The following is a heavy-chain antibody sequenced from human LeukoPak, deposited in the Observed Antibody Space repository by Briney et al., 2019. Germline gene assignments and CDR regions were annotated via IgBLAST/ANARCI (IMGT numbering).Heavy chain of an antibody. Sequence: PSETLSLTCTVSGGSISSYYWSWIRQPPGKGLEWIGYIYYSGSTNYNPSLKSRVTISVDTSNNQFSLKLSSVTAADTAVYYCAREVGELFLNWFDPWGQGTLVTVSS. J-gene: IGHJ5*02. D-gene: IGHD3-10*01. V-gene: IGHV4-59*01. CDR1: GGSISSYY. CDR2: IYYSGST. CDR3: AREVGELFLNWFDP.